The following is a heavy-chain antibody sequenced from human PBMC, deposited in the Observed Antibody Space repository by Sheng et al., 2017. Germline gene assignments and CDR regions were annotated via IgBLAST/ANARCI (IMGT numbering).Heavy chain of an antibody. V-gene: IGHV4-38-2*01. J-gene: IGHJ4*02. D-gene: IGHD3-3*01. Sequence: QVQLQESGPGLVKPSETLSLTCAVSGYSISSGYYWGWIRQPPGKGLEWIGSIYHSGSTYYNPSLKSRVTISVDTSKNQFSLKLSSVTAADTAVYYCARVDCFSRYYDFWSGYYTGGLFDYWAREPWSPSP. CDR1: GYSISSGYY. CDR2: IYHSGST. CDR3: ARVDCFSRYYDFWSGYYTGGLFDY.